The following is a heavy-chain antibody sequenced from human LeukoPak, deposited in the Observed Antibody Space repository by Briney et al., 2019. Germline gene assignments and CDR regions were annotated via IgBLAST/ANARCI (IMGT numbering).Heavy chain of an antibody. CDR3: AKPLLWFGELHDAFDI. D-gene: IGHD3-10*01. V-gene: IGHV3-23*01. CDR2: ISGSGGST. J-gene: IGHJ3*02. CDR1: GFTFSSYG. Sequence: GGSLRLSCAASGFTFSSYGMSWVRQAPGKGVEWVSAISGSGGSTYYADSVKGRFTISRDNSKNTLYLQMNSLRAEDTAVYYCAKPLLWFGELHDAFDIWGQGTMVTVSS.